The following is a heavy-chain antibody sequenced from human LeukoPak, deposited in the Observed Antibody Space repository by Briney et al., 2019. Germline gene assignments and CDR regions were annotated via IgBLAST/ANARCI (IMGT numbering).Heavy chain of an antibody. V-gene: IGHV3-30*02. J-gene: IGHJ4*02. CDR3: VLRFAALGYFDY. D-gene: IGHD2-21*01. CDR1: GFTFSNYG. CDR2: IRYDGSNK. Sequence: GGSLRLSCAASGFTFSNYGMHWVRQTPGKGLEWVAFIRYDGSNKYYADSVKGRFTISRDNSKNTLYLQMNSLRAEDTAVNYCVLRFAALGYFDYWGQGNLVTISS.